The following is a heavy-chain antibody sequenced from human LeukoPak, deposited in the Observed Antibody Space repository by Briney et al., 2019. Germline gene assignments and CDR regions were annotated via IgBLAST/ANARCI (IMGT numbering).Heavy chain of an antibody. CDR2: INPNSGGT. Sequence: GASVTVSCKASGYTFTGYYMHWVRQAPGQGLEWMGWINPNSGGTNYAQKFHGRVTMTRDTSISTAYMELSRLRSDDTAVYYCARDLYYYYGMDVWGQGTTVTVSS. CDR3: ARDLYYYYGMDV. CDR1: GYTFTGYY. V-gene: IGHV1-2*02. J-gene: IGHJ6*02.